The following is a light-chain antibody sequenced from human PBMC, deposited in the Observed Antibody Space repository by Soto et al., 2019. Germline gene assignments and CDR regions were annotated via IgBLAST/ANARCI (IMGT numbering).Light chain of an antibody. CDR1: SSDVGGYNY. V-gene: IGLV2-8*01. J-gene: IGLJ1*01. Sequence: QSALTQPPSASGSPGQSVTISCTGTSSDVGGYNYVSWYQQHPGKAPKLMIYEVNKRPSGVPDRFSGSKSGNTASLTVSGLQAEEEADDHCSSYAGSNNYVFGTGTKLTVL. CDR2: EVN. CDR3: SSYAGSNNYV.